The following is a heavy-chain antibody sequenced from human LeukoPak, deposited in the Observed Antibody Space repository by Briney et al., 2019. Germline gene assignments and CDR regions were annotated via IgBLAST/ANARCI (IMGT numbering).Heavy chain of an antibody. CDR1: GFTFTKYD. V-gene: IGHV1-8*01. J-gene: IGHJ4*02. CDR2: MNPNSGNT. D-gene: IGHD5-24*01. CDR3: SRGEVEMATKY. Sequence: ASVKVSCKASGFTFTKYDINWVRQATGQGLEWMGWMNPNSGNTGYAQKFQGRVTMTRNTSISTAYMELSSLRSEDTAVYYCSRGEVEMATKYWGQGTLVTVSS.